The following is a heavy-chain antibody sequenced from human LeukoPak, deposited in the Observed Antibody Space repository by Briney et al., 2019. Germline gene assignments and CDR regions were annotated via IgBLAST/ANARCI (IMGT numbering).Heavy chain of an antibody. CDR1: GFTFNTYS. D-gene: IGHD4-23*01. Sequence: PGGSLRLSCTASGFTFNTYSMNWVRQAPGKGLEWVSYVSSSSRTIYYADSVKGRFTISRDNAKNSLFLHMNSLRAEDTAVYYCARDVTYYGGDWFDPWGQGTLVTVSS. CDR3: ARDVTYYGGDWFDP. J-gene: IGHJ5*02. V-gene: IGHV3-48*04. CDR2: VSSSSRTI.